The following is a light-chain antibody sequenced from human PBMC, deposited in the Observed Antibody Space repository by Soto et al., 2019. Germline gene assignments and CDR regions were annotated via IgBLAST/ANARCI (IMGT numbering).Light chain of an antibody. V-gene: IGKV1D-12*01. CDR3: EQASRSQIT. CDR1: QHIAAY. CDR2: DAS. J-gene: IGKJ5*01. Sequence: DIQVTQSSSSVSRSVGSRFTITCLASQHIAAYLAWNKHKPGRDPELMIHDASSLQSGVPSSFSGSGSGRDFTLTINSLQPEDFATYLCEQASRSQITLSQGTRLEIK.